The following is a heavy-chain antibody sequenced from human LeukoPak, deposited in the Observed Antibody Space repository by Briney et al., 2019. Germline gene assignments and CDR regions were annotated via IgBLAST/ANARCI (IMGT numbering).Heavy chain of an antibody. CDR2: ISGSGGST. CDR1: GFTFNNCA. V-gene: IGHV3-23*01. Sequence: GGSLRLSCAASGFTFNNCAMSWVRQAPGKGLEWVSAISGSGGSTYYAGSVKGRFTISRDNSKKTLSLQMKSLRADDTAIYYCAKGTYSSSPRDYWGEGTLVTVSA. D-gene: IGHD6-6*01. CDR3: AKGTYSSSPRDY. J-gene: IGHJ4*02.